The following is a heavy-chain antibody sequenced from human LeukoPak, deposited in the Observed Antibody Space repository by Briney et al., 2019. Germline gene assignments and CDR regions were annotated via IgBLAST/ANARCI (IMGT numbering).Heavy chain of an antibody. CDR2: TSAYNGNT. V-gene: IGHV1-18*01. CDR1: GYTFASYG. D-gene: IGHD3-22*01. J-gene: IGHJ4*02. CDR3: ARVLDDSSLYYFDY. Sequence: GASVTVSCKTSGYTFASYGIYWVRQAPGQGLEWMGWTSAYNGNTNYAQKLQGRVSMTTDTSTSTAYMELRSLRSDDTALYYCARVLDDSSLYYFDYWGQGTLVTVSS.